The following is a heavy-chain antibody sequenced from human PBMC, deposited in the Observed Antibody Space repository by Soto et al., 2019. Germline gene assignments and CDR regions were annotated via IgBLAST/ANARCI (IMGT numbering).Heavy chain of an antibody. CDR3: ARNSPEYQLLSGVYYYYYYYMDV. V-gene: IGHV4-59*01. CDR2: IYYSGST. Sequence: SETLSLTCTVSGGSISSYYWSWIRQPPGKGLEWIGYIYYSGSTNYNPSLKSRVTISVDTSKNQFSLKLSSVTAADTAVYYCARNSPEYQLLSGVYYYYYYYMDVWGKGTTVTVSS. J-gene: IGHJ6*03. D-gene: IGHD2-2*01. CDR1: GGSISSYY.